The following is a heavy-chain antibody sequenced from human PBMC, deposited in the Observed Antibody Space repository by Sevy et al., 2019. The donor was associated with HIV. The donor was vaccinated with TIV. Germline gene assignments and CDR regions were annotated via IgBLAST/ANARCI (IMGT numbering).Heavy chain of an antibody. CDR3: ARAITALEAFDI. V-gene: IGHV1-2*02. D-gene: IGHD6-13*01. J-gene: IGHJ3*02. Sequence: VSVKVSCKASGYTFTGYYMHWVRQAPGQGLEWMGWINPNSGGTNYAQKFQGRVTMTRDTSISTAYMELSRLRSDDTAVYYCARAITALEAFDIWGQGTMVTVSS. CDR2: INPNSGGT. CDR1: GYTFTGYY.